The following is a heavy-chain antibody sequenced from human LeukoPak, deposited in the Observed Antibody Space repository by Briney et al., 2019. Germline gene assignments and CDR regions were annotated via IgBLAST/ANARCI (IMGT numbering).Heavy chain of an antibody. Sequence: GGSLRLSCAASGFTFSYYAMSWVRQAPGKGLEWVSAISGSGDSTYYADSVKGRFTMSRDNSKNTLYLQMNSLRAEDTAVYYCAKNGDSERWLQPKFVTHWGQGTLVTVS. CDR2: ISGSGDST. D-gene: IGHD5-24*01. V-gene: IGHV3-23*01. CDR3: AKNGDSERWLQPKFVTH. CDR1: GFTFSYYA. J-gene: IGHJ4*02.